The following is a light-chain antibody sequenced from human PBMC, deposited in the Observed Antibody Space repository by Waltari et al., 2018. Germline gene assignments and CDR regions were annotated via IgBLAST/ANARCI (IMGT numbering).Light chain of an antibody. J-gene: IGKJ1*01. CDR3: QQYYNTPRT. Sequence: DIVMAQSPDSLAVSLGERATINCRSSQTVLYECDKKNDLAWYQPKPGQPPKLLIYWASTRESGVPDRFIGSGSGTDFSLTISSLQAEDVAIYYCQQYYNTPRTFGQGTRVEIK. CDR2: WAS. CDR1: QTVLYECDKKND. V-gene: IGKV4-1*01.